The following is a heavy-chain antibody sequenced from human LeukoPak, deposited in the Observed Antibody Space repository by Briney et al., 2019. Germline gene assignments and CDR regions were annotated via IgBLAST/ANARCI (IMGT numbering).Heavy chain of an antibody. CDR3: ARGPPDGSGSYYPGAY. CDR1: GFTFSIYW. J-gene: IGHJ4*02. CDR2: INSHGSST. V-gene: IGHV3-74*01. D-gene: IGHD3-10*01. Sequence: GGSLRLSCAASGFTFSIYWMHWVRQAPGKGLVWVSRINSHGSSTSYADSVKGRFTISRDNAKNTLYLQMNSLRVEDTAVYYCARGPPDGSGSYYPGAYWGQGTLVTVSS.